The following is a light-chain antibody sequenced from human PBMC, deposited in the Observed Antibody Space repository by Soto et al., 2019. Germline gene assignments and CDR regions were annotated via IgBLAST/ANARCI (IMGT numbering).Light chain of an antibody. CDR1: SSDVGGYNY. J-gene: IGLJ1*01. CDR3: SSYISSSTPYV. CDR2: DVS. Sequence: QSALAQPASVSGSPGQSITISCIGTSSDVGGYNYVSWYQQHPGKAPKLMIYDVSNRPSGVSNRFSGSKSGNTASLTISGLLAEDEADYYCSSYISSSTPYVFGTGTKVTVL. V-gene: IGLV2-14*01.